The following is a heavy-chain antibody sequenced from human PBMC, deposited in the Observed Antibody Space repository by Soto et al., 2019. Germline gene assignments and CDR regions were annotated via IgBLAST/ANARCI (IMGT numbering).Heavy chain of an antibody. V-gene: IGHV1-69*13. CDR1: GGTFSSYA. Sequence: ASVKVSCKASGGTFSSYAISWVRQAPGQGLEWMGGIIPIFGTANYAQKFQGRVTITADESTSTAYMELSSLRSEDTAVYYCARVLGQLEGNYHYYYYGMDVWGQGTTVTVSS. CDR3: ARVLGQLEGNYHYYYYGMDV. CDR2: IIPIFGTA. D-gene: IGHD1-1*01. J-gene: IGHJ6*02.